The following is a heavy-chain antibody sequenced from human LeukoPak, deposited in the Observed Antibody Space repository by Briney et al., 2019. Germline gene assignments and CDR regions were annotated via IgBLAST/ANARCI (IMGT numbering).Heavy chain of an antibody. CDR3: ARDGERVLYGDYDRRYFDR. CDR2: IYYSGST. Sequence: PSETLSLTCTVSGGSISSGGYYWSWIRQHPGKGLEWIGYIYYSGSTYYNPSLKSRVTISVDTSKNQFSLKLSSVTAADTAVYYCARDGERVLYGDYDRRYFDRWGRGTLVTVSS. D-gene: IGHD4-17*01. J-gene: IGHJ2*01. V-gene: IGHV4-31*03. CDR1: GGSISSGGYY.